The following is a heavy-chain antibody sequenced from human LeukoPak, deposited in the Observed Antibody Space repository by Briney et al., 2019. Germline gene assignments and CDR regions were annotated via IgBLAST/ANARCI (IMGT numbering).Heavy chain of an antibody. CDR3: ARDAPSGSFYYFDY. Sequence: GGSLRLSCAASGFSVSTNYMSWVPQAPGKGLEWVSVIYSGDSTYYADSVKGRFTISRDYSKNTLYLQMNSLRAEDTAVYYCARDAPSGSFYYFDYWGQGTLVTVSS. CDR2: IYSGDST. J-gene: IGHJ4*02. CDR1: GFSVSTNY. D-gene: IGHD1-26*01. V-gene: IGHV3-53*01.